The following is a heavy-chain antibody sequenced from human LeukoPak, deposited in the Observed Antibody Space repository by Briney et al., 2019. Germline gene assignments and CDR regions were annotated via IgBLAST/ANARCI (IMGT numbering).Heavy chain of an antibody. Sequence: ASVQVSCKASGYTFTTYGISWVRQAPGQGLEWMGWINAYNGNTNYAQKLQGRVTMTTDTSTSTAYMELRSLRSDDTAPYYCARPRGSSGRGDFDYWGQGTLVTVSS. CDR1: GYTFTTYG. V-gene: IGHV1-18*01. CDR2: INAYNGNT. J-gene: IGHJ4*02. CDR3: ARPRGSSGRGDFDY. D-gene: IGHD6-19*01.